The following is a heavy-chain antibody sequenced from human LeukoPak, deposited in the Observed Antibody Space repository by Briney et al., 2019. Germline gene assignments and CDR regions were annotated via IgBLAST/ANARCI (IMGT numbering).Heavy chain of an antibody. V-gene: IGHV4-39*07. J-gene: IGHJ4*02. Sequence: PSETLSLTCTVSGGSISSSSYYWGWIRQPPGKGLEWIGSIYYSGSTYYNPSLKSRVTISVDTSKNQFSLKLNSVTAADSAVYYCARTSTSPKARFGYWGRGTLVTVSS. CDR3: ARTSTSPKARFGY. CDR1: GGSISSSSYY. CDR2: IYYSGST. D-gene: IGHD6-6*01.